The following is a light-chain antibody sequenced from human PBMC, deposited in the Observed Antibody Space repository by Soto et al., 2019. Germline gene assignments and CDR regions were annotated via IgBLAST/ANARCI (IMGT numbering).Light chain of an antibody. V-gene: IGKV1-6*01. CDR1: QGIRND. Sequence: AIQMTQSPSSLSASVGDRVTITCRASQGIRNDLGWYQQKPGKAPKLLIYAASSLQSGVPSRFSGSGSGTDFTLTISSLQPEDFATYYCQQSYSTPRGMHTFGQGTKLEIK. CDR2: AAS. CDR3: QQSYSTPRGMHT. J-gene: IGKJ2*01.